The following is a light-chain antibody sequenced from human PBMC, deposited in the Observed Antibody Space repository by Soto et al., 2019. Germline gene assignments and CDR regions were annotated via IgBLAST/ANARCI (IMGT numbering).Light chain of an antibody. CDR3: QQLNSYPRIT. CDR2: KAS. CDR1: QSIDTW. V-gene: IGKV1-5*03. Sequence: DIHMTQSPCTLSASVGDTVTTTCRLSQSIDTWLAWHQQKPRRAHKLLSSKASTLESGVPPRFSGSGSGTAYTLTISSLQPEDFAAYYCQQLNSYPRITFGQGTRVEIK. J-gene: IGKJ5*01.